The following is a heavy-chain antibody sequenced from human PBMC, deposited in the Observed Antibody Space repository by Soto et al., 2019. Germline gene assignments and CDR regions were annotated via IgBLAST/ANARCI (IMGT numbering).Heavy chain of an antibody. J-gene: IGHJ5*01. CDR2: ISSSGHMT. D-gene: IGHD3-16*01. Sequence: VQLVESGGGLVRPGGSLSLSCAASGFGFTFSNYYMNWIRQSPGKGLEWVASISSSGHMTFYAPSVNGRFTISRDNWMNSLYLQMNSLTVEDTGVYFCAGTYGAADSWGQGTLVTVSS. CDR3: AGTYGAADS. V-gene: IGHV3-11*04. CDR1: GFGFTFSNYY.